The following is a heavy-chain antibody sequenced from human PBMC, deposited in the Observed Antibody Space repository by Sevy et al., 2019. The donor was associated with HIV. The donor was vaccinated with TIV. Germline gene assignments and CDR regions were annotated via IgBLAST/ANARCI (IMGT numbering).Heavy chain of an antibody. CDR3: AGESPRMITFGGVIVNCYFDY. Sequence: GGSLRLSCAASGFTFSSYAMHWVRQAPGKGLEWVAVISYDGSNKYYADSVKGRFTISRDNSKNTLYLQMNSLRAEDTAVYYCAGESPRMITFGGVIVNCYFDYWGQGTLVTVSS. V-gene: IGHV3-30-3*01. J-gene: IGHJ4*02. CDR2: ISYDGSNK. CDR1: GFTFSSYA. D-gene: IGHD3-16*02.